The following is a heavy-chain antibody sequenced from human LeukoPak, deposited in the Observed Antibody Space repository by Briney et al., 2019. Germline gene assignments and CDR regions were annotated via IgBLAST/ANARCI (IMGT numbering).Heavy chain of an antibody. J-gene: IGHJ2*01. V-gene: IGHV4-34*01. Sequence: SETLSLTCAVYGGSFSGYYWSWIPQPPGKGLEWIGEINHSGSTNYNPSLKSRVTISVDTSKNQFSLKLSSVTAADTAVYYCARRLRYSSSWFYWYFDLWGRGTLVTVSS. D-gene: IGHD6-13*01. CDR2: INHSGST. CDR3: ARRLRYSSSWFYWYFDL. CDR1: GGSFSGYY.